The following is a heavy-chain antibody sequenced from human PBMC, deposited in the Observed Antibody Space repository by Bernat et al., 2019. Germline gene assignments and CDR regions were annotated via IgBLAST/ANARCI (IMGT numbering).Heavy chain of an antibody. V-gene: IGHV3-53*04. CDR2: IYSGGST. CDR1: GFTVSSNY. CDR3: ARGQGGWLQNYYFDY. D-gene: IGHD5-24*01. J-gene: IGHJ4*02. Sequence: EVQLVESGGGLVQPGGSLRLSCAASGFTVSSNYISWVRQAPGKGLEWVSVIYSGGSTYYADSVKGRFTISRHNSKNTLYLQMNSLRAEDTAVYYCARGQGGWLQNYYFDYWGQGTLVTVSS.